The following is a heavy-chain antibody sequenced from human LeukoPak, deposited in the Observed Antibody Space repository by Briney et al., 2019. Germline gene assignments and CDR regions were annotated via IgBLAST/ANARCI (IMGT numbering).Heavy chain of an antibody. D-gene: IGHD2-2*01. J-gene: IGHJ3*02. CDR2: IYTSGST. CDR3: ARVKEQYQLPDAFDI. CDR1: GGSISSYY. V-gene: IGHV4-4*07. Sequence: SETLSLTCTLSGGSISSYYWSWIPQPAGKGLEWIGRIYTSGSTNYNPSLKSRVTMSVDTSKNQFSLKLSSVTAADTAVYYCARVKEQYQLPDAFDIWGQGTMVTVSS.